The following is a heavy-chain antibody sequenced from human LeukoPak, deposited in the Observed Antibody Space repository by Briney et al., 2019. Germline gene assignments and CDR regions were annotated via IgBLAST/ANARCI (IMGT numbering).Heavy chain of an antibody. CDR1: GYTFTGYY. D-gene: IGHD2-2*01. V-gene: IGHV1-2*02. CDR3: ASGAMPRYYYYYGMDV. J-gene: IGHJ6*02. Sequence: ASVKVSCKASGYTFTGYYMHWVRQAPGQGLEWMGWINPNSGGTNYAQKFQGRVTMTRDTSISTAYMELSRLRSDDTAVYYCASGAMPRYYYYYGMDVWGQGTTVTVSS. CDR2: INPNSGGT.